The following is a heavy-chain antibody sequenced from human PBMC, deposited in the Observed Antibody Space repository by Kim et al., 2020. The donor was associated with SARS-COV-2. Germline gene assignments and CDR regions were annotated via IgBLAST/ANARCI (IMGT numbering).Heavy chain of an antibody. D-gene: IGHD3-10*01. V-gene: IGHV1-2*02. CDR1: GYTFTGYY. Sequence: ASVKVSCKASGYTFTGYYIHWVRQAPGQGLEWMGWINPNSDGTNYAQKFQGRVTMTRDTSISTAYMELSRLRSDDTAVYYCARDHGSGSYYWYHGMDVWGQGTTVTVSS. J-gene: IGHJ6*02. CDR2: INPNSDGT. CDR3: ARDHGSGSYYWYHGMDV.